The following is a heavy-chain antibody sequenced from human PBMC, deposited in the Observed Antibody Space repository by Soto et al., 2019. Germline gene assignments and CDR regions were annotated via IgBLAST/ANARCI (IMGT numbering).Heavy chain of an antibody. CDR3: ATVLYSYGYYYYGMDV. J-gene: IGHJ6*02. CDR1: VYTLTELS. Sequence: QVQLVQSGSEVKKPGASVKVSCKVSVYTLTELSMHWVRQAPGKGLEWMGGFDPEDGETLYAQKFQGRVTMNQDTSTDTAYMELSRLRSEDTAVYYCATVLYSYGYYYYGMDVWGQGTTVTVSS. V-gene: IGHV1-24*01. D-gene: IGHD5-18*01. CDR2: FDPEDGET.